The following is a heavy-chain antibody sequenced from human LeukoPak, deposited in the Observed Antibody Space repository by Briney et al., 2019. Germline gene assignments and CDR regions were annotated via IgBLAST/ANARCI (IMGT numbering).Heavy chain of an antibody. CDR3: ARDLVGATGRYFDY. CDR2: ISAYNGNT. Sequence: ASVKVSCKASGGTFSSYAISWVRQAPGQGLEWMGWISAYNGNTNYAQKLQGRVTMTTDTSTSTAYMELRSLRSDDTAVYYCARDLVGATGRYFDYWGQGTLVTVSS. V-gene: IGHV1-18*01. J-gene: IGHJ4*02. CDR1: GGTFSSYA. D-gene: IGHD1-26*01.